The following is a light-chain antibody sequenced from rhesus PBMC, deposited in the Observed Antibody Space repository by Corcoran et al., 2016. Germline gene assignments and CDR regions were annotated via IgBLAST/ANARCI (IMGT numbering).Light chain of an antibody. V-gene: IGKV3-35*01. CDR2: RTS. Sequence: EIVLTQSPTSMAVSQGERVTISCTASSRVSTSYLHWYQQKPGIPPRLLIYRTSTLASGVPARFSGSGSGATYTLTISGMEAEDAANYYCQQGNNIPYNFGQGTKVEIK. CDR1: SRVSTSY. J-gene: IGKJ2*01. CDR3: QQGNNIPYN.